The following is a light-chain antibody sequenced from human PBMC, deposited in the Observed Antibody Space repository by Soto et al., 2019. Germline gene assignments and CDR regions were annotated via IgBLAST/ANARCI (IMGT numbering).Light chain of an antibody. V-gene: IGKV3-11*01. CDR1: QSVSSS. CDR2: DAT. CDR3: QQRGT. Sequence: ETVMTQSPSTLSVSPGETATLSCRASQSVSSSLAWYQQKPGQAPRLLIYDATKRVTGIPARFSGSGSGTDFTLTISSLEPEDFAVYYCQQRGTFGGGTKVDIK. J-gene: IGKJ4*01.